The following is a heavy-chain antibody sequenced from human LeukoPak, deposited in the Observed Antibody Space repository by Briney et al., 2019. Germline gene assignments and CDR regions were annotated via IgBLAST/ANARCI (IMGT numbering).Heavy chain of an antibody. V-gene: IGHV5-51*01. J-gene: IGHJ4*02. CDR3: ARRDYESSGYYWFDY. Sequence: GESLKISCKGSGYSFTTYWIGWVRQMPGKGLEWMGIIYPGDSDTRYSPSFQGQVTISADKSISTAFLQWSSLKASDTAVYYCARRDYESSGYYWFDYWGQGTLVTVSS. CDR2: IYPGDSDT. D-gene: IGHD3-22*01. CDR1: GYSFTTYW.